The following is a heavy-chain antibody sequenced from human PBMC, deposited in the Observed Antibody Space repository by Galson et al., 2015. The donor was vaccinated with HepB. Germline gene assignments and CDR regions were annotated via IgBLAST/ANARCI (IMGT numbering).Heavy chain of an antibody. Sequence: SLRLSCAASGFTFSGYAMHWVRQAPGKGLGWVAVISNDGSNRYYADSVKGRFTISRDNSKNTLYMQMNSLRADDSAVYYCASHIYWGQGTLVTVSS. J-gene: IGHJ4*02. CDR1: GFTFSGYA. CDR2: ISNDGSNR. CDR3: ASHIY. V-gene: IGHV3-30*04.